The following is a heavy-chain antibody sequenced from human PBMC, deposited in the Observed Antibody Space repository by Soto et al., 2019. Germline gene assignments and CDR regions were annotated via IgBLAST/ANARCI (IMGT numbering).Heavy chain of an antibody. CDR3: ARGRFSYSSSWYEQYYYYYGLDV. Sequence: SVQLSWEDCRVRFDSYDSNWVRQANRKGLEWMGWMNPNSGNTGYAQKFQGRVTMTRNTSISTAYMELSSLRSEDTAVYYCARGRFSYSSSWYEQYYYYYGLDVWGQ. CDR1: RVRFDSYD. D-gene: IGHD6-13*01. CDR2: MNPNSGNT. V-gene: IGHV1-8*01. J-gene: IGHJ6*01.